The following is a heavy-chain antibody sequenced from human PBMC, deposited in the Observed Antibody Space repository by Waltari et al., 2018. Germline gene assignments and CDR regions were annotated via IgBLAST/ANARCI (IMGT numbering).Heavy chain of an antibody. V-gene: IGHV4-34*01. D-gene: IGHD3-9*01. CDR1: GGSFSGYY. CDR2: INHSGST. CDR3: ARGGPAVLRYFDWLPIGVWFDP. J-gene: IGHJ5*02. Sequence: QVQLQQWGAGLLKPSETLSLTCAVYGGSFSGYYWSWIRQPPGKGLEWIGEINHSGSTTYHPACKVRFTIAVDTSKTQFSLKLSSVTAADTAVYYCARGGPAVLRYFDWLPIGVWFDPWGQGTLVTVSS.